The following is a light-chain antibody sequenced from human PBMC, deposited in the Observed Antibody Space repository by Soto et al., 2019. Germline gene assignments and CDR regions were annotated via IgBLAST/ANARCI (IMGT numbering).Light chain of an antibody. CDR3: QQYGSSPT. Sequence: EIVLTQSPGTLSLSPGERATLSCRARQSVSSIYLAWYQQKPGQAPRLLIYGASSRATGIPDRFSGSGSGTDFTLTISRLEPEDFAVYYCQQYGSSPTFGQGTKVEIK. J-gene: IGKJ1*01. CDR1: QSVSSIY. V-gene: IGKV3-20*01. CDR2: GAS.